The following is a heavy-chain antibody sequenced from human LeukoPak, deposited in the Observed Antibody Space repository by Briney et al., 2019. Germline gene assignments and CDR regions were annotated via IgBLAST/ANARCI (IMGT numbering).Heavy chain of an antibody. CDR2: IRSSGST. CDR1: GGSISSGSYY. V-gene: IGHV4-61*02. Sequence: SETLSLTCTVSGGSISSGSYYWSWIRQPAGKGLEWVVRIRSSGSTNYNSSLKSRVTMSVDTSKNQFSLKLSSVATADTVFYYGARHSGCELPVQDDWGQGTLVTVSS. D-gene: IGHD6-19*01. CDR3: ARHSGCELPVQDD. J-gene: IGHJ4*02.